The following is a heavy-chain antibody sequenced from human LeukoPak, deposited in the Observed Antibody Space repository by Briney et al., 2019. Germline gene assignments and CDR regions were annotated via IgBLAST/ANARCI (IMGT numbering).Heavy chain of an antibody. CDR1: GFTFSSYA. D-gene: IGHD7-27*01. CDR2: ISGSGGST. J-gene: IGHJ6*02. V-gene: IGHV3-23*01. CDR3: AKGNWGAYYYYGMDV. Sequence: GGSLRLSCAASGFTFSSYAMSWVRQTPGKGLEWVSAISGSGGSTYYADSVKGRFTISRDNSKNTLYLQMNSLRAEDTAVYYCAKGNWGAYYYYGMDVWGQGTTVTVSS.